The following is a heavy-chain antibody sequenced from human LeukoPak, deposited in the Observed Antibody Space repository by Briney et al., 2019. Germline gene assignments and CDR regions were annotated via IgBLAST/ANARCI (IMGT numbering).Heavy chain of an antibody. Sequence: SVKVSCKASGGTFSGYAISWVRQAPGQGLEWMGGIIPIFGTANYAQKFQGRVTITADESTSTAYMELSSLRSEDTAVYYCARPDEDRGYSYGYNYWGQGTLVTVSS. CDR2: IIPIFGTA. CDR1: GGTFSGYA. V-gene: IGHV1-69*13. CDR3: ARPDEDRGYSYGYNY. J-gene: IGHJ4*02. D-gene: IGHD5-18*01.